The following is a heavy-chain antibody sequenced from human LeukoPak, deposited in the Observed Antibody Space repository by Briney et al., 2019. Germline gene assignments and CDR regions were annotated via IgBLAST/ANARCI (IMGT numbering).Heavy chain of an antibody. Sequence: ASVKVSCKASGYTFTSYDINWVRQATGQGLEWMGWMNPNSGNTGYAQKFQGRVTITRNTSISTAYMELSSLRSEDTAVYYCARWSWWFGPELNYQGVTGAQGGMDVWGKGTTVTVSS. D-gene: IGHD3-10*01. CDR3: ARWSWWFGPELNYQGVTGAQGGMDV. V-gene: IGHV1-8*03. CDR2: MNPNSGNT. CDR1: GYTFTSYD. J-gene: IGHJ6*03.